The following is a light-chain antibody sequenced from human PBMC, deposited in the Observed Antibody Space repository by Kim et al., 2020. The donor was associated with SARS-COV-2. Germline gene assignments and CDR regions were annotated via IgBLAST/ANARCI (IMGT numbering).Light chain of an antibody. J-gene: IGKJ2*01. Sequence: CRGESAPLHCRARQRVSSNLAWYQQTPGQGPRLLLYGASTRATGIPARCSGSGSGTEFTLTNSSLQSEDCAVYYCQQYNNWPPDTFGRGTKLEI. CDR3: QQYNNWPPDT. CDR1: QRVSSN. V-gene: IGKV3-15*01. CDR2: GAS.